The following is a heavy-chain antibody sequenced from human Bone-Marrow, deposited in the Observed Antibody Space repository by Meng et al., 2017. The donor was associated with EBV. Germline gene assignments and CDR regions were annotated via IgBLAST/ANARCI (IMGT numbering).Heavy chain of an antibody. CDR2: INPNSGGT. CDR1: GYTFTGYY. V-gene: IGHV1-2*04. CDR3: ARAPAVTTAAWFDP. J-gene: IGHJ5*02. Sequence: QVQLVQSESELKKPGASVKGSCKASGYTFTGYYMHWVRQAPGQGLEWMGWINPNSGGTNYAQKFQGWVTMTRDTSISTAYMELSRLRSDDTAVYYCARAPAVTTAAWFDPWGQGTMVTVSS. D-gene: IGHD4-11*01.